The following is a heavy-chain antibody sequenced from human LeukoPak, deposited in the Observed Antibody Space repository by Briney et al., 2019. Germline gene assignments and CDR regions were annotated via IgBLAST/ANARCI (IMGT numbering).Heavy chain of an antibody. CDR1: GFTFSSYG. CDR3: AKDRYRPLFDAFDI. D-gene: IGHD1-1*01. Sequence: GGSLRLSCAASGFTFSSYGMHWVRQAPGKGLEWVAVISYDGSNKYYADSVKGRFTISRDNSKNTLYLQMNSLRAEDTAVYYCAKDRYRPLFDAFDIWGQGTMVTVSS. V-gene: IGHV3-30*18. J-gene: IGHJ3*02. CDR2: ISYDGSNK.